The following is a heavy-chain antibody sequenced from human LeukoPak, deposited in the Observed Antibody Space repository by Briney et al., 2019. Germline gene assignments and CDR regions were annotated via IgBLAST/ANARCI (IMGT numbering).Heavy chain of an antibody. V-gene: IGHV4-39*07. CDR2: IYYSGST. J-gene: IGHJ3*02. Sequence: PSETLSLTCTVSGGSISSSSYYWGWIRQPPGKGLEWIGSIYYSGSTYYNPSLKSRVTISVDTSKNQFSLKLSSVTAADTAVYYCARVSNSMGMDDAFDIWGQGTMVTVSS. D-gene: IGHD7-27*01. CDR1: GGSISSSSYY. CDR3: ARVSNSMGMDDAFDI.